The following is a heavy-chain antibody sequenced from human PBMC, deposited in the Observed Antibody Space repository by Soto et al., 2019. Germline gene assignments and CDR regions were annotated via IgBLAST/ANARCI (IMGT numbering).Heavy chain of an antibody. V-gene: IGHV4-59*01. Sequence: QVQLQESGPGLVKPSETLSLTCTVSGGSISSSYWSWIRQPPGKGLEWIGYIYYSGSTNYNPSLKIRVTIIVDTPNNQFSLKLSSVSAADTGVYYCARGIKSSCYQYWYFDLWGRGTLVTVSS. D-gene: IGHD2-15*01. CDR3: ARGIKSSCYQYWYFDL. CDR1: GGSISSSY. J-gene: IGHJ2*01. CDR2: IYYSGST.